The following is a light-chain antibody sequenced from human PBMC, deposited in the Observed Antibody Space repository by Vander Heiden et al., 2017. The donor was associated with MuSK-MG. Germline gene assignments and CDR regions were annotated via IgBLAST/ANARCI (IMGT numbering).Light chain of an antibody. J-gene: IGKJ1*01. CDR2: GAS. Sequence: EIVMTQSPATLSVSPGERATLPCRASQGVSSNLAWYQQKPGQAPRLLIYGASTRASGIPARFSGSGSGTEFTLTISSLQSEDFAVYYCQQYNNWPPAFGQGTKVEIK. V-gene: IGKV3-15*01. CDR3: QQYNNWPPA. CDR1: QGVSSN.